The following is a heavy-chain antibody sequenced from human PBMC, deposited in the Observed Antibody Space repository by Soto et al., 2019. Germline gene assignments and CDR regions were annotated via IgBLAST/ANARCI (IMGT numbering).Heavy chain of an antibody. D-gene: IGHD6-19*01. CDR3: AAAVAGTRYYYYYMDV. CDR1: GFTFTSSA. J-gene: IGHJ6*03. CDR2: IVVGSGNT. Sequence: GASVKVSCKASGFTFTSSAMQWVRQARGQRLEWIGWIVVGSGNTNYAQKFQERVTITRDVSTSTAYLEPSSLRSEDTAVYYCAAAVAGTRYYYYYMDVWGKGTTVTVSS. V-gene: IGHV1-58*02.